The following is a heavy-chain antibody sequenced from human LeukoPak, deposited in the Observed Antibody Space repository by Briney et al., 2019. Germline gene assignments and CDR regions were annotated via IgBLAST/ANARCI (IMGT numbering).Heavy chain of an antibody. CDR3: ARVRSGSYYFNY. CDR1: GGSIGSYY. J-gene: IGHJ4*02. CDR2: IYSSGIT. Sequence: SETLSLTCSVSGGSIGSYYWSWIRQPAGKGLEWIGRIYSSGITNYNPSLKSRVTMSVDTSKNQFSLKLNSVTAADTAFYYCARVRSGSYYFNYWGQGTLVTVSS. V-gene: IGHV4-4*07. D-gene: IGHD1-26*01.